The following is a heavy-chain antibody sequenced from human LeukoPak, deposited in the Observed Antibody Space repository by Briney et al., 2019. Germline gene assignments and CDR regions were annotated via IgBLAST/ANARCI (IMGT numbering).Heavy chain of an antibody. CDR3: AKDNRYYDFWSGYFDY. D-gene: IGHD3-3*01. CDR1: GFTFDDYA. Sequence: GRSLGLSCAASGFTFDDYAMHWVRQAPGKGLEWVSGISWNSGSIGYADSVKGRFTISRDNAKNSLYLQMNSLRAEDTALYYCAKDNRYYDFWSGYFDYWGQGTLVTVSS. J-gene: IGHJ4*02. V-gene: IGHV3-9*01. CDR2: ISWNSGSI.